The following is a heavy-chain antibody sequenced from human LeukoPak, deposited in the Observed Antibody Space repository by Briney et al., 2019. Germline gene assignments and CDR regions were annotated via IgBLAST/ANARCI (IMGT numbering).Heavy chain of an antibody. V-gene: IGHV3-48*01. CDR2: ISSSSSTI. CDR1: GFTFSSYS. CDR3: ARDKLLVCGDFDY. J-gene: IGHJ4*02. D-gene: IGHD6-13*01. Sequence: GGSLRLSCAASGFTFSSYSMNWVRQAPGKGLEWVSYISSSSSTIYYADSVKGRFTISRDNAKNSLYLQMNSLRAEDTAVYYCARDKLLVCGDFDYWGQGTLVTVSS.